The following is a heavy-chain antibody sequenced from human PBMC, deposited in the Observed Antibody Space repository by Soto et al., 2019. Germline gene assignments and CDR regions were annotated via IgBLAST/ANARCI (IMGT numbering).Heavy chain of an antibody. D-gene: IGHD5-12*01. Sequence: GASVKVSCKASGGTFSSYAISWVRQAPGQGLEWMGGIIPIFGTANYAQKFQGRVTITADESTSTAYMGLSSLRSEDTAVYYCARDSGDDLPNYYYYGMDGWGQGTTVTVSS. CDR1: GGTFSSYA. V-gene: IGHV1-69*13. CDR3: ARDSGDDLPNYYYYGMDG. CDR2: IIPIFGTA. J-gene: IGHJ6*02.